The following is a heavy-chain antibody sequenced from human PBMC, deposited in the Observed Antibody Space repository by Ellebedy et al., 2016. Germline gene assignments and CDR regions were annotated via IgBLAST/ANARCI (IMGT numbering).Heavy chain of an antibody. CDR2: ISDSGGST. Sequence: GESLKISCAASGFTFSSYAMSWVRQAPGKGLEWVSVISDSGGSTFYGDSVKGRFTISRDTSQNTLYLQMNSLRVEDTAVYYCATANNWNDVGLDYYYGMDVWGQGTTVTVSS. CDR3: ATANNWNDVGLDYYYGMDV. J-gene: IGHJ6*02. V-gene: IGHV3-23*01. CDR1: GFTFSSYA. D-gene: IGHD1-20*01.